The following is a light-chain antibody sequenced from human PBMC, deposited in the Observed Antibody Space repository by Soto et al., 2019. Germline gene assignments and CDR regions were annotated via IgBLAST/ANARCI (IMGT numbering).Light chain of an antibody. CDR3: QQFFYTPT. Sequence: DVVMTQSPDSLAVSLGERASINCRSSRSVIFSSNNKNYLAWYQQKPGHPPKLLINWASTRKQGVPERFSGSGSGTDFTLTISSLQAEDVAIYYCQQFFYTPTFGQGTKVDIK. CDR2: WAS. J-gene: IGKJ1*01. CDR1: RSVIFSSNNKNY. V-gene: IGKV4-1*01.